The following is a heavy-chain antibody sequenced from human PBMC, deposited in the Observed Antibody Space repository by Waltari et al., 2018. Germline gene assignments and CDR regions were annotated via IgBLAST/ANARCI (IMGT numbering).Heavy chain of an antibody. CDR2: ISYDGSNK. CDR1: GFTFSSYA. V-gene: IGHV3-30-3*01. CDR3: AREDHDYGDPSALDI. D-gene: IGHD4-17*01. Sequence: QVQLVESGGGVVQPGRSLRLSCAASGFTFSSYAMHWVRQAPGKGLEWVAVISYDGSNKYYADSVKGRFTISRDNSKNTLYLQMNSLRAEDTAVYYCAREDHDYGDPSALDIWGQGTMVTVSS. J-gene: IGHJ3*02.